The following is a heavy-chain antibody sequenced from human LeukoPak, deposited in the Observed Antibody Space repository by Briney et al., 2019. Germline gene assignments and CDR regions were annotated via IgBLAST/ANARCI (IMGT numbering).Heavy chain of an antibody. D-gene: IGHD3-22*01. CDR1: GGSISSYY. CDR2: IYTSGST. CDR3: ARGRYYDSSGRNYFDY. Sequence: SETLTLTCTVSGGSISSYYWSWIRQPGGKGLEWIGRIYTSGSTNYNPSLKSRVTMSVDTSKNQFSLKLSPVTAADTAVYYCARGRYYDSSGRNYFDYWGQGTLVTVSS. J-gene: IGHJ4*02. V-gene: IGHV4-4*07.